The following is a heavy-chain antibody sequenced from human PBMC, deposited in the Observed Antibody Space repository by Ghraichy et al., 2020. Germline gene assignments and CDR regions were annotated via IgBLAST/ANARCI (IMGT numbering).Heavy chain of an antibody. D-gene: IGHD3-10*01. J-gene: IGHJ4*02. CDR2: IRSKAYGGTT. Sequence: GESLRLSCTASGFTFGDYAMSWFRQAPGKGLEWVGFIRSKAYGGTTEYAASVKGRFTISRDDSKSIAYLQMNSLKTEDTAVYYCTRALLWFGEFPRAFDYWGQGTLVTVSS. CDR1: GFTFGDYA. V-gene: IGHV3-49*03. CDR3: TRALLWFGEFPRAFDY.